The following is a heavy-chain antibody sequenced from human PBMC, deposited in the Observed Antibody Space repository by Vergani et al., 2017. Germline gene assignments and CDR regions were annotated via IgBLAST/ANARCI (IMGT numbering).Heavy chain of an antibody. Sequence: QVQLVQSGAEVKKPGSSVKVSCKASGGTCSSYAISWVRQAPGQGLEWMGGIIPIFGTANYAQKIQGRVTITADESTSTAYMELSILRSEDTAGYYCSRLEEQDYYGMDVWGQGTTVTVSS. CDR3: SRLEEQDYYGMDV. CDR1: GGTCSSYA. J-gene: IGHJ6*02. D-gene: IGHD3-3*01. V-gene: IGHV1-69*01. CDR2: IIPIFGTA.